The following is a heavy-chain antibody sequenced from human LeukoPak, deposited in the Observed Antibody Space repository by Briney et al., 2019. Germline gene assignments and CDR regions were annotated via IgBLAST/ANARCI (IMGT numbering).Heavy chain of an antibody. CDR3: ARGFRRYSYARSGAIKSGY. J-gene: IGHJ4*02. D-gene: IGHD5-18*01. Sequence: SETLSLTCTVSGGSISSGSYYWSWIRQPAGTGLEWIGRIYTSGSTNYNPSLKSRVTISVDTSKNQFSLKLSSVTAADTAVYYCARGFRRYSYARSGAIKSGYWGQGTLVTVSS. CDR1: GGSISSGSYY. CDR2: IYTSGST. V-gene: IGHV4-61*02.